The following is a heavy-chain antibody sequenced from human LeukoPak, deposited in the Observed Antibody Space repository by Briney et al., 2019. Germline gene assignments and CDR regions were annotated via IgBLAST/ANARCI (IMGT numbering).Heavy chain of an antibody. J-gene: IGHJ4*02. CDR2: ISYDGSNK. CDR3: ARDPDTGFDY. CDR1: GFTFSSYA. V-gene: IGHV3-30-3*01. Sequence: GGSLRPSCAASGFTFSSYAMHWVRQAPGKGLEWVAVISYDGSNKYYADSVKGRFTISRDNSKNTLSLQMNSLRAEDTAVYYCARDPDTGFDYWGQGTLVTVSS. D-gene: IGHD3-22*01.